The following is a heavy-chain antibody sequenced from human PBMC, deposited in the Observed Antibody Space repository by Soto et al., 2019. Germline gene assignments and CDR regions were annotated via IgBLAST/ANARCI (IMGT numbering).Heavy chain of an antibody. CDR1: GGNFNSYT. J-gene: IGHJ4*02. Sequence: QVQLVQSGSEVKKPGSSVKVSCQASGGNFNSYTISWVRQAPGQGLEWMGRIIPLLDMSNYAQKFQDRVTITADKSTRTACMELSSLRSEDTAVYYCAVLLHHFDSWGQGTLVTVSS. CDR3: AVLLHHFDS. V-gene: IGHV1-69*02. D-gene: IGHD2-15*01. CDR2: IIPLLDMS.